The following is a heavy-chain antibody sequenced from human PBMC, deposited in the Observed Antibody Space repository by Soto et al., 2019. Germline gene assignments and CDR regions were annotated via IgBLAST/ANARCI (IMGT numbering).Heavy chain of an antibody. V-gene: IGHV3-23*01. CDR2: INGYGASP. D-gene: IGHD3-10*01. Sequence: EVQLLESGGGLVQPGGSLRLSCAASGFTFSTYAMSWVRQAPGRGLEWVSSINGYGASPFYPDSVKGRFTISRDNSKNTLYLQMQSLTVEDTAVYYCAKVRPNFFGSAGAYYKEGGDSWGQGTLVTVSS. CDR1: GFTFSTYA. J-gene: IGHJ5*01. CDR3: AKVRPNFFGSAGAYYKEGGDS.